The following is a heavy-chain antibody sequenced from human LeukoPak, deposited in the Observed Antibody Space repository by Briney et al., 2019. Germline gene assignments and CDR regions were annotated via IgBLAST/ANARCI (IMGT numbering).Heavy chain of an antibody. CDR2: IYPGEFDI. CDR1: GYNFNDYW. J-gene: IGHJ4*02. CDR3: ARHAFHNDNSDYYFAH. V-gene: IGHV5-51*01. Sequence: GESLKISCKGSGYNFNDYWIGWVRQLPGKGLEWVGLIYPGEFDIRYSPSFQGQVTISADKSISTAYLQWKSLKASDTAMYYCARHAFHNDNSDYYFAHWGQGTLVTVSS. D-gene: IGHD3-22*01.